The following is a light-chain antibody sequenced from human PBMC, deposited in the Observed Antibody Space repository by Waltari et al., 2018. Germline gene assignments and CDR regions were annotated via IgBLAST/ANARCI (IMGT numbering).Light chain of an antibody. Sequence: QSALTQPPSASGSPGQSVTISCTGTSSDVGGYNYVSWYQQHPGKAPKLMLYEVSKRPAGVPGRVAGSKSGNTASLTVSGLQAEDEADYYCSSHAGNNNVLFGGGTKLTVL. CDR1: SSDVGGYNY. V-gene: IGLV2-8*01. CDR3: SSHAGNNNVL. J-gene: IGLJ2*01. CDR2: EVS.